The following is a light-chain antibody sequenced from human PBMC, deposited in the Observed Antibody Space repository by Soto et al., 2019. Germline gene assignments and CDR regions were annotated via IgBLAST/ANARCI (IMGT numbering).Light chain of an antibody. Sequence: EIVMTQSQATLSVSPGERATPSCRASQSVSSNLAWYQQKPGQAPRLLIYDASTRATGIPARFSGSGSGTGFTLTISSLQSEDFVVYYCQQYNNWRTFGQGTKVDIK. CDR3: QQYNNWRT. CDR1: QSVSSN. CDR2: DAS. V-gene: IGKV3-15*01. J-gene: IGKJ1*01.